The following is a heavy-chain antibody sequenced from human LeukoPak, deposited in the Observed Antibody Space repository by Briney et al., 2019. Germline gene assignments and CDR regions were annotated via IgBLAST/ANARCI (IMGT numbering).Heavy chain of an antibody. CDR2: IYYSGST. Sequence: SETLSLTCTVSGGSISSYYWSWIRQPPGKGLEWIGYIYYSGSTNYNPSLKSRVTISVDTSKNQFSLKLSSVTAADTAVYYCARDRYYDFWSGYYIPGGLGYWGQGTLVTVSS. V-gene: IGHV4-59*01. CDR3: ARDRYYDFWSGYYIPGGLGY. J-gene: IGHJ4*02. D-gene: IGHD3-3*01. CDR1: GGSISSYY.